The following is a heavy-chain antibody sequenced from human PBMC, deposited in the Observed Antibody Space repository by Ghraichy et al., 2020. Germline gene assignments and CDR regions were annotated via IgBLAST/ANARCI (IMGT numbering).Heavy chain of an antibody. CDR3: ATAHI. J-gene: IGHJ3*02. V-gene: IGHV3-7*03. CDR1: EFAFRGQW. CDR2: INPDGSAK. Sequence: GSLRLSCAASEFAFRGQWMSWLRQAPGKGLDLVANINPDGSAKHHVDSVRGRFTISRDNARNSLYLQMSSLRADDTAVYYCATAHIWGQGTVVTVSS.